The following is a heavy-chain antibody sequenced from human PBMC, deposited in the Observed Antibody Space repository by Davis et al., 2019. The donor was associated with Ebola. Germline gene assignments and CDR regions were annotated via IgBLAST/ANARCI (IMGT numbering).Heavy chain of an antibody. CDR1: AYSFTRYW. J-gene: IGHJ4*02. D-gene: IGHD5-24*01. CDR2: IFPGDSDT. CDR3: ARGTDGYNPGGYFDP. V-gene: IGHV5-51*01. Sequence: GGSLRLSCKGSAYSFTRYWIVWVRQMPGKGLECMGIIFPGDSDTRYSPSFQGQVTISADKSISTAYLQWSSLKASDTAMYYCARGTDGYNPGGYFDPWGRGTLVNVSS.